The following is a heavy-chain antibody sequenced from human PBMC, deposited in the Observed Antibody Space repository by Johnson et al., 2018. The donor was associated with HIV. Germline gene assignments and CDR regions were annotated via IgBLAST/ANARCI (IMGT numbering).Heavy chain of an antibody. CDR2: MSSSGSTI. CDR1: GFSFSDYY. Sequence: QVQLVESGGGLVKPGGSLRLSCAASGFSFSDYYMSWIRQAPGKGLEWISYMSSSGSTIYHAESVKGRFTIPRDNAKNSLYLQMNSLRVEDTAVYYCATCSDQVLLGGDVFDIWGHGTMVTVSS. V-gene: IGHV3-11*04. D-gene: IGHD3-16*01. CDR3: ATCSDQVLLGGDVFDI. J-gene: IGHJ3*02.